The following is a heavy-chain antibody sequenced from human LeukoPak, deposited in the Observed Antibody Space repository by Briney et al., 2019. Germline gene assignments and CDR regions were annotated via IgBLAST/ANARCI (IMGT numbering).Heavy chain of an antibody. J-gene: IGHJ3*02. CDR3: AKDLGRYYYDSSGYYDAFDI. V-gene: IGHV3-9*01. CDR2: ISWNSGSI. D-gene: IGHD3-22*01. CDR1: GFTFDDYA. Sequence: GRSLRLSCAASGFTFDDYAIHWVRQAPGKGLEWVSGISWNSGSIGYAHSVKGRFTISRENAKNSLYLQMNSLRAEDTALYYCAKDLGRYYYDSSGYYDAFDIWGQGTMVTVSS.